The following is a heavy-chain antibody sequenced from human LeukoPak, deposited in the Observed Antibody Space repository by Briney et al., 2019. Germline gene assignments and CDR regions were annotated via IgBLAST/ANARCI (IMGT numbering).Heavy chain of an antibody. CDR3: AREPIAAAGRYYYMDV. CDR1: GFTFSSYS. J-gene: IGHJ6*03. V-gene: IGHV3-21*01. CDR2: ISSSSSYI. D-gene: IGHD6-13*01. Sequence: PGGSLRLSCAASGFTFSSYSMNWVRQAPGKGLEWVSSISSSSSYIYYADSVKGRFTISRDNAKNSLYLQMNSLRAEDTAVYYCAREPIAAAGRYYYMDVWGKGTTVTVSS.